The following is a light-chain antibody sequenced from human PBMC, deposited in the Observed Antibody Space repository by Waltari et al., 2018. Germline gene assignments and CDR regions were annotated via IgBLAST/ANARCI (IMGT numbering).Light chain of an antibody. CDR2: DAS. Sequence: EVVLTQSPATLSLSPGERVTLSCRASQYIDNSLAWYQQRPGQAPRLLIYDASTRATGFPARFSGSGSGTDFSLTISGLEPEDFAVYYCQSRANWPPYSFGQGTRVDI. CDR3: QSRANWPPYS. J-gene: IGKJ2*01. V-gene: IGKV3-11*01. CDR1: QYIDNS.